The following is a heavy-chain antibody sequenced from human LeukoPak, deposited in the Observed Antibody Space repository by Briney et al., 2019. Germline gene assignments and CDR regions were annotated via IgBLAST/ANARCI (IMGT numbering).Heavy chain of an antibody. J-gene: IGHJ6*02. CDR1: GGSISSYY. D-gene: IGHD1-26*01. V-gene: IGHV4-59*08. CDR2: IYYSGST. Sequence: ETLSLTCTVSGGSISSYYWSWIRQPPGKGLEWIGYIYYSGSTNYNPSLKSRVTISVDTSKNQFSLKLSSVTAADTAVYYCARARSYRYYYYGMDVWGQGTTVTVSS. CDR3: ARARSYRYYYYGMDV.